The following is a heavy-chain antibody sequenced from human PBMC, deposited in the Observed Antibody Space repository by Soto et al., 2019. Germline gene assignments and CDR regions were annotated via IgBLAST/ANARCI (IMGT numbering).Heavy chain of an antibody. Sequence: KGLEGVSVVSGSGVNTYYADSVKGRFTVSRDNFKNTLYLQMSSLRAEDTDVSFCAQHRCGCSPLSCSLPYSGQGT. CDR3: AQHRCGCSPLSCSLPY. J-gene: IGHJ4*02. V-gene: IGHV3-23*01. D-gene: IGHD2-15*01. CDR2: VSGSGVNT.